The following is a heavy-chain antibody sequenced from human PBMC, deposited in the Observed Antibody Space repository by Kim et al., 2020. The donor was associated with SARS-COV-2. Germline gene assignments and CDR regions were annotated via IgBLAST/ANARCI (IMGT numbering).Heavy chain of an antibody. V-gene: IGHV3-33*01. CDR3: ARDTSQEHYYYYYGMDV. Sequence: GGSLRLSCAASGFTFSSYGMHWVRQAPGKGLEWVAVIWYDGSNKYYADSVKGRFTISRDNSKNTLYLQMNSLRAEDTAVYYCARDTSQEHYYYYYGMDVWGQGTTVTVSS. J-gene: IGHJ6*02. CDR2: IWYDGSNK. D-gene: IGHD1-26*01. CDR1: GFTFSSYG.